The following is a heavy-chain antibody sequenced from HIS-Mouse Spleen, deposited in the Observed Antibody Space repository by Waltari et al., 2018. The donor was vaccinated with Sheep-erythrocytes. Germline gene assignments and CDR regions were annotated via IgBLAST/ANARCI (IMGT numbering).Heavy chain of an antibody. CDR3: ARVAAVTTYYFDY. J-gene: IGHJ4*02. V-gene: IGHV3-21*01. CDR1: GFTFSSYS. Sequence: EVQLVESGGGLVKPGGSLRLSCAASGFTFSSYSMNWVCQAPGKGLEWISSSSSIMMYIYNADSVKGRFTISSDNAKTSFYLQMNSMRAEDTAVYYCARVAAVTTYYFDYWGQGTLVTVSS. CDR2: SSSIMMYI. D-gene: IGHD4-17*01.